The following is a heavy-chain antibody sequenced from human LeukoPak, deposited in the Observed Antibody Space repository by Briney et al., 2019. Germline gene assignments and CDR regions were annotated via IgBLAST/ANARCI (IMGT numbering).Heavy chain of an antibody. CDR1: GFTFSTHW. V-gene: IGHV3-74*01. D-gene: IGHD3-10*01. Sequence: GGSLRLSCAASGFTFSTHWMHWVRQTPGKGLVWVSRISPDGSRAAYADSVKGRFTISRDNARDTLYLQLNSLGAEDTAVYYCARVSSLWSFDYWGQGTLVTVSS. J-gene: IGHJ4*02. CDR3: ARVSSLWSFDY. CDR2: ISPDGSRA.